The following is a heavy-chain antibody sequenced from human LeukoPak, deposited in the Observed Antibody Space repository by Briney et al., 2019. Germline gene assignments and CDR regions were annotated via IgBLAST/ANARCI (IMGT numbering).Heavy chain of an antibody. Sequence: GASVKVSCKASGYTFTGYYMHWVRQAPGQGLEWMGWINPNSGGTNYAQKFQGRVTMTRDTSISTAYMGLSRLRSDDTAVYYCARVPVVTYIRGSDAFDIWGQGTMVTVSS. CDR1: GYTFTGYY. CDR3: ARVPVVTYIRGSDAFDI. V-gene: IGHV1-2*02. J-gene: IGHJ3*02. CDR2: INPNSGGT. D-gene: IGHD4-23*01.